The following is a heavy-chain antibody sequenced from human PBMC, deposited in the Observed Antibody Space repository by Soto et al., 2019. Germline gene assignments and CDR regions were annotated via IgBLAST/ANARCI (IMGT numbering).Heavy chain of an antibody. Sequence: QVQLQQWGAGLLKPSETLSLTCAVNGGSLTGYYWSWIRQPPGKGLEWIGEIKDGGSTNYSPSLRSRVTISADTSKNQFSLRLISVTAADTAVYFCARGQEGIVATHWDQGTLVTVSS. CDR2: IKDGGST. J-gene: IGHJ4*02. CDR3: ARGQEGIVATH. V-gene: IGHV4-34*01. D-gene: IGHD5-12*01. CDR1: GGSLTGYY.